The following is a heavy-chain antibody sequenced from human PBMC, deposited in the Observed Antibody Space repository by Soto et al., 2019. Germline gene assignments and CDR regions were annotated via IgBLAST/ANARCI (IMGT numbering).Heavy chain of an antibody. CDR1: GGSFSGYY. D-gene: IGHD3-3*01. V-gene: IGHV4-34*01. CDR3: ARRPVLRWFDP. CDR2: INHSGST. J-gene: IGHJ5*02. Sequence: QVQLQQWGAGLLKPSETLSLTCAVYGGSFSGYYWSWIRQPPGKGLEWIGEINHSGSTNYNPSLKSRVNISVDTSKNQFSLKLSSVTAADTAVYYCARRPVLRWFDPWGQGTLVTVSS.